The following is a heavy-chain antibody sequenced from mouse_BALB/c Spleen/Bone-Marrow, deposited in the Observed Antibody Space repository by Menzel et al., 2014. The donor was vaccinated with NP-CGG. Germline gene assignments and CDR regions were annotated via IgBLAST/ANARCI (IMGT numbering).Heavy chain of an antibody. CDR2: ISSGGST. D-gene: IGHD3-2*02. CDR3: ARGGLRYFDV. Sequence: EVKLVESGGGLVKPGGSLKLSCAASGFTFSSYAMSWVRQTPEKRLEWVASISSGGSTYYPDSVKGRFTISRDNARNILCLQMSSLRSEDTAMYYCARGGLRYFDVWGAGTTVTVSS. CDR1: GFTFSSYA. J-gene: IGHJ1*01. V-gene: IGHV5-6-5*01.